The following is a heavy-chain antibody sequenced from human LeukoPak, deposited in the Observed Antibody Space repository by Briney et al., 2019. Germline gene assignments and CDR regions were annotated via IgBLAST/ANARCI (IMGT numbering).Heavy chain of an antibody. CDR1: GGSIRSYY. V-gene: IGHV4-59*01. D-gene: IGHD6-13*01. Sequence: SETLSLTCTVSGGSIRSYYWSWIRQPPGKGLEWIGYIYYSGSTNYNPSLKSRVTISVDTSKNQFSLKLSSVTAADTAVYYCASSMRASSSWYDYWGQGTLVTVSS. CDR3: ASSMRASSSWYDY. J-gene: IGHJ4*02. CDR2: IYYSGST.